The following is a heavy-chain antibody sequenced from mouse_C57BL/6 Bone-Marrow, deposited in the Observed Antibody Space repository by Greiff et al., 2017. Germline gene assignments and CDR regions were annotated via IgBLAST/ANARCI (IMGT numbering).Heavy chain of an antibody. D-gene: IGHD2-4*01. J-gene: IGHJ3*01. CDR2: INYDGSST. CDR3: ASFYDYDEGFAY. V-gene: IGHV5-16*01. CDR1: GFTFSDYY. Sequence: EVMLVESEGGLVQPGSSMKLSCTASGFTFSDYYMAWVRQVPEKGLEWVANINYDGSSTYYLDSLKSRFIISRDNAKNILYLQMSSLKSEDTATYYCASFYDYDEGFAYWGQGTLVTVSA.